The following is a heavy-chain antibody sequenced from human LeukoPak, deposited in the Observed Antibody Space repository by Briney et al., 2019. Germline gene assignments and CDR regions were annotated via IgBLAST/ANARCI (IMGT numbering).Heavy chain of an antibody. V-gene: IGHV3-53*01. CDR3: ARDPYSGSYGAYYYYYMDV. J-gene: IGHJ6*03. CDR2: IYSGGST. D-gene: IGHD1-26*01. CDR1: GFTVSSND. Sequence: GGSLRLSCAASGFTVSSNDMSWVRQAPGKGLECISVIYSGGSTDYADSVKGRLTISRDNSRNTLYLQMNSLRAEDTAVYYCARDPYSGSYGAYYYYYMDVWGKGTTVTISS.